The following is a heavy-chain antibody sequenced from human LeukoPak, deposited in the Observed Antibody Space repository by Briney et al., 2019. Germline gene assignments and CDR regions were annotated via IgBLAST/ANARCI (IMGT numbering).Heavy chain of an antibody. J-gene: IGHJ4*02. Sequence: GGSLRLSCAASGFTFSTYRMNWVRQAPGKGLEWVSSISSSSSNIYYADSVKGRFTISRDNAKNSLYLQMNSLRAEDTAVYYCAKDLRVGDGYDYWGQGTLVTVSS. D-gene: IGHD5-24*01. CDR1: GFTFSTYR. CDR3: AKDLRVGDGYDY. V-gene: IGHV3-21*01. CDR2: ISSSSSNI.